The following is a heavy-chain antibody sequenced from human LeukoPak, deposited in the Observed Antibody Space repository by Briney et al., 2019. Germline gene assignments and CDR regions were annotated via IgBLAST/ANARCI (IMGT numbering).Heavy chain of an antibody. CDR1: GFTFDDYA. Sequence: PGGSLRLSCAASGFTFDDYAMHWVRQAPGKGLEWVSGISWNSGSIGYADSVKGRFTISRDNSKNTLYLQMNSLRAEGTAVYYCARDSWPDAFDIWGQGTMVTVSS. V-gene: IGHV3-9*01. J-gene: IGHJ3*02. CDR2: ISWNSGSI. CDR3: ARDSWPDAFDI.